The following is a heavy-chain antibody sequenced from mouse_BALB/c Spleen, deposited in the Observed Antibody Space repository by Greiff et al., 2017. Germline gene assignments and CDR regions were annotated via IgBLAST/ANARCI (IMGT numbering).Heavy chain of an antibody. Sequence: VQLQQSGPELVKPGASVKISCKASGYAFSSSWMNWVKQRPGQGLEWIGRIYPGDGDTNYNGKFKGKATLTADKSSSTAYMQLSSLTSVDSAVYFCARGITTVEADYWGQGTTLTVSS. CDR3: ARGITTVEADY. CDR1: GYAFSSSW. CDR2: IYPGDGDT. D-gene: IGHD1-1*01. J-gene: IGHJ2*01. V-gene: IGHV1-82*01.